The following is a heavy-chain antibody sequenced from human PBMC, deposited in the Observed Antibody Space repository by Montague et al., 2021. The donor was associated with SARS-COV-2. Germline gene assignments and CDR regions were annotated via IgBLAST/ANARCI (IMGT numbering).Heavy chain of an antibody. D-gene: IGHD4-17*01. CDR3: ARHRNYGDHSLHNWVHP. Sequence: SETLSLTCTVSGDSTSCPNCYWVWNRQAPGKGLDWVVTIYNSGTTYHTPSLKSRLTISLDTSKNQFSLKLTPVTAADPAVYDCARHRNYGDHSLHNWVHPWGQGTLVTVSS. V-gene: IGHV4-39*01. J-gene: IGHJ5*02. CDR2: IYNSGTT. CDR1: GDSTSCPNCY.